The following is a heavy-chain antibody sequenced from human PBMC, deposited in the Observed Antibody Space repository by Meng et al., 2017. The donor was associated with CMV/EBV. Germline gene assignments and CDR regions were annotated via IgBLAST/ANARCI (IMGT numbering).Heavy chain of an antibody. CDR1: GYSISSGYY. J-gene: IGHJ4*02. CDR3: ARECSSTSCYLY. CDR2: IYHSGTIYHSEST. Sequence: SETLSLTCAVSGYSISSGYYWGWIRQPPGKGLEWIGSIYHSGTIYHSESTYYNPSLKSRVTISVDTSKNQCSLKLSSVTAADTAVYYFARECSSTSCYLYWGQGTLVTVSS. V-gene: IGHV4-38-2*02. D-gene: IGHD2-2*01.